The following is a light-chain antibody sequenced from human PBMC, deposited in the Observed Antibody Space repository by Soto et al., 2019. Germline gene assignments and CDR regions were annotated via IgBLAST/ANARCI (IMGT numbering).Light chain of an antibody. J-gene: IGKJ1*01. V-gene: IGKV1-5*03. Sequence: DIQMTQSPSTLSASVGDRVTITCRASQSISSWLAWYQQKPGKAPKLLIYKASSLESGVPSRFSGSGSGTEFTLTFSSLQPDDFATYYCQQYNSFGTFGKGTKVDIK. CDR3: QQYNSFGT. CDR2: KAS. CDR1: QSISSW.